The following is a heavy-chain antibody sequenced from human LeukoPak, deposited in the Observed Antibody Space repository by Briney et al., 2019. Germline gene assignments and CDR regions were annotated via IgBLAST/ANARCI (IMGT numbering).Heavy chain of an antibody. CDR3: ARVRGSSGSYEYYHYMDV. CDR2: IYYSGST. D-gene: IGHD1-26*01. V-gene: IGHV4-59*12. CDR1: GGSISSYY. J-gene: IGHJ6*03. Sequence: PSETLSLTCTVSGGSISSYYWNWIRQPPGKGLEWIGNIYYSGSTNYNPSLKSRVTMSVDTSKKQFSLKLSSVTAADTAVYYCARVRGSSGSYEYYHYMDVWGKGTTVTISS.